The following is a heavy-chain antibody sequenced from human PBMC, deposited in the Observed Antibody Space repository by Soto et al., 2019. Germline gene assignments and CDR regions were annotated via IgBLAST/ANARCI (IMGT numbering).Heavy chain of an antibody. CDR2: IYYSGST. D-gene: IGHD1-1*01. Sequence: SETLSLTCTVSGGSISSYYWSWIRQPLGKGLEWIGYIYYSGSTNYNPSLKSRVTISVDTSKNQFSLKLSSVTAADTAVYYCARATTGTFENVYWGQGTLVTVSS. J-gene: IGHJ4*02. CDR1: GGSISSYY. V-gene: IGHV4-59*01. CDR3: ARATTGTFENVY.